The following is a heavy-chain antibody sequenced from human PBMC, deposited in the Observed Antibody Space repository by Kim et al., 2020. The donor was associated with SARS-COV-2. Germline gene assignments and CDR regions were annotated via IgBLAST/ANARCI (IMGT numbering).Heavy chain of an antibody. V-gene: IGHV3-23*01. CDR2: IDNGGDT. Sequence: GGSLRLSCAASGFTLTTFASSWVRQAPGKGLEWVSAIDNGGDTFYAESVKGRFSISRDSSKNALYLQLNSLRAEDTATYYCAKVNWDDETNYWGQGSLV. D-gene: IGHD1-1*01. J-gene: IGHJ4*02. CDR3: AKVNWDDETNY. CDR1: GFTLTTFA.